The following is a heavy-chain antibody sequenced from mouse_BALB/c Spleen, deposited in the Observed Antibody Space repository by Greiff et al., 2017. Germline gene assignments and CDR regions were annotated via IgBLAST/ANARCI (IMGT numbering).Heavy chain of an antibody. CDR3: ARGLYDGGAMDY. J-gene: IGHJ4*01. CDR1: GYSFTGYN. CDR2: IDPYYGGT. V-gene: IGHV1-39*01. D-gene: IGHD2-12*01. Sequence: EVQRVESGPELEKPGASVKISCKASGYSFTGYNMNWVKQSNGKSLEWIGNIDPYYGGTSYNQKFKGKATLTVDKSSSTAYMQLKSLTSEDSAVYYCARGLYDGGAMDYWGQGTSVTVSS.